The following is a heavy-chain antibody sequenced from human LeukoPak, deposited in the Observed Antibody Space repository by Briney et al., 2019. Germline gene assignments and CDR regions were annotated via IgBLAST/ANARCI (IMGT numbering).Heavy chain of an antibody. D-gene: IGHD3-9*01. V-gene: IGHV3-23*01. CDR2: ISGRGSST. CDR3: AIVRYFDWYYFDH. Sequence: QAGGSLRLSCAASGFTFSTYAINWVRQAPGRGLDWVSGISGRGSSTYYADSVKGRFTISRDNSKNTLNLQMNSLGAEDTAVYYCAIVRYFDWYYFDHWGQGALVTVSS. CDR1: GFTFSTYA. J-gene: IGHJ4*02.